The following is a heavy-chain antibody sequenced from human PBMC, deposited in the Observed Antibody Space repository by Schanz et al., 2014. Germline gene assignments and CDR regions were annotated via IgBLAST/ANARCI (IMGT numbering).Heavy chain of an antibody. D-gene: IGHD3-10*01. Sequence: QVQLVDSGGGVVQPERSLRLSCAASGFNFANHAIHWVRQGQGNGLQWVAVISSDGSKKLYADSVKARFTISRDNSKNSVSLQMDSLRPEDTAVYFCAKDLHSNSGNYYSYYVASWGPGALVTVSS. V-gene: IGHV3-30*18. J-gene: IGHJ4*01. CDR2: ISSDGSKK. CDR1: GFNFANHA. CDR3: AKDLHSNSGNYYSYYVAS.